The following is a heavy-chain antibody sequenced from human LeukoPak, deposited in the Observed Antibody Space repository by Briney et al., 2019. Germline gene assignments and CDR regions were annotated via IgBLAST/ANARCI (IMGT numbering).Heavy chain of an antibody. V-gene: IGHV4-39*01. CDR3: ARWLLYGSGTYHWDY. CDR1: GGSISSYY. J-gene: IGHJ4*02. CDR2: IYYSGTT. Sequence: SETLSLTCTVSGGSISSYYWGWIRQPPGKGLEWIGSIYYSGTTFYNPSLKSRVTISVDTSKNQYSLRLSSVTAADTAVFYCARWLLYGSGTYHWDYWGQGTLVTVSS. D-gene: IGHD3-10*01.